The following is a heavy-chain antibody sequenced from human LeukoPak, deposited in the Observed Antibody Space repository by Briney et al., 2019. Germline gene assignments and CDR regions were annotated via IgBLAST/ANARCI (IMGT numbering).Heavy chain of an antibody. V-gene: IGHV1-46*01. CDR2: INPSGGST. D-gene: IGHD3-22*01. CDR1: GYTFTSYY. CDR3: ARASYYYDSSGYPGYYFDY. Sequence: ASVKVSCKASGYTFTSYYLHWVRQAPGQGLEWMGIINPSGGSTSYAQKFQGRVTMTRETSTSTVYMELSSLRSDDTAVYYCARASYYYDSSGYPGYYFDYWGQGTLVTVSS. J-gene: IGHJ4*02.